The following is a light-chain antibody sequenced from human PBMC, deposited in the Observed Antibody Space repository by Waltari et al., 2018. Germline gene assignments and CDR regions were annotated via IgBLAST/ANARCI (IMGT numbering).Light chain of an antibody. J-gene: IGLJ3*02. CDR2: DVR. CDR1: SNAIGANEY. V-gene: IGLV2-14*03. CDR3: TAYRSGGTLV. Sequence: QSALPQPASVSGSPGQSVTISCTGSSNAIGANEYACWYQQHPGRAPKLLIYDVRRRSSGVPDRFSGSKAGNTASLTISGLQTDDEADYHCTAYRSGGTLVFGGGTKLTVL.